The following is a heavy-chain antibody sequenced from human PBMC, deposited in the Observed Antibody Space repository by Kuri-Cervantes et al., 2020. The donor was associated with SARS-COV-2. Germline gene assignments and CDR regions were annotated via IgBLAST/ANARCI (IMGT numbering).Heavy chain of an antibody. CDR3: AKDRSGSYYAAGAFDI. D-gene: IGHD1-26*01. Sequence: GGSLRLSWAASGFTFSSYAIHWVRQAPGQGLEWVAVIPYDGSNKYYADSVKGRFTIARDNSKNTLYLQMNSLRAEDTAVYYCAKDRSGSYYAAGAFDIWGQGTMVTVSS. V-gene: IGHV3-30-3*01. CDR1: GFTFSSYA. J-gene: IGHJ3*02. CDR2: IPYDGSNK.